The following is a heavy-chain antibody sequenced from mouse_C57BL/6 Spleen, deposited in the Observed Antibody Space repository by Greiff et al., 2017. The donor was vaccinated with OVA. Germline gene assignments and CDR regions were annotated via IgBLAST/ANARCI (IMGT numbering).Heavy chain of an antibody. Sequence: LVESGAELVRPGASVTLSCKASGYTFTDYEMHWVKQTPVHGLEWIGAIDPETGGTAYNQKFKGKAILTADKSSSTAYMELRSLTSEDSAVYYCTRRHGPYYFDYWGQGTTLTVSS. D-gene: IGHD1-1*01. V-gene: IGHV1-15*01. J-gene: IGHJ2*01. CDR3: TRRHGPYYFDY. CDR2: IDPETGGT. CDR1: GYTFTDYE.